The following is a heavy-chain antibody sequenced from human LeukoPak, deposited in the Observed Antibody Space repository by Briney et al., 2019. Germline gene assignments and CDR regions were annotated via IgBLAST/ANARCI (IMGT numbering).Heavy chain of an antibody. J-gene: IGHJ5*02. CDR1: GYTFTSYD. D-gene: IGHD2/OR15-2a*01. Sequence: GASVKVSCKASGYTFTSYDINWVRQATGQGLEWMGWMNPNSGNTGYAQKFHGRVTMTRNTSISTAYMELSSLRSEDTAVYYCASRSMRRKRNWFDPWGQGTLVTVSS. V-gene: IGHV1-8*01. CDR3: ASRSMRRKRNWFDP. CDR2: MNPNSGNT.